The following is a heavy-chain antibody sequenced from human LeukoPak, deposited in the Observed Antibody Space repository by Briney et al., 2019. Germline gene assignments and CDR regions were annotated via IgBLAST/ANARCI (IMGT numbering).Heavy chain of an antibody. CDR3: ARFVNYYVSY. J-gene: IGHJ4*02. D-gene: IGHD3-22*01. V-gene: IGHV4-34*01. CDR1: GGSFSGYY. Sequence: PSETLSLTCAVYGGSFSGYYWSWIRQPPGKGLEWIGEINHSGSTNYNPSLKSRVTISVDTSKNQFSLKLSSVTAADTAVYYCARFVNYYVSYWGQGTLVTVSS. CDR2: INHSGST.